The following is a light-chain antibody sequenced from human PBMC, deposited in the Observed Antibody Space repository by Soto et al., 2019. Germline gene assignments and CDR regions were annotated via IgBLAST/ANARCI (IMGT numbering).Light chain of an antibody. CDR1: SSDVGGYNY. Sequence: QSVLTQPASVSGSPGQSITISCTGTSSDVGGYNYVSWYQQHPGKAPKVIIYDVSNRPSGVSNRFSASKSGNTASLTISGLEAEDEDDYYCTSYTSTSPVVFGGGTKVTVL. J-gene: IGLJ2*01. V-gene: IGLV2-14*01. CDR3: TSYTSTSPVV. CDR2: DVS.